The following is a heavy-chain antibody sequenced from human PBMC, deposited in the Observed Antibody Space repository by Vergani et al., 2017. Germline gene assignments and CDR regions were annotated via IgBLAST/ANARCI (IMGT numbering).Heavy chain of an antibody. CDR2: IYYSGST. J-gene: IGHJ6*02. CDR3: ARLSCSGGSCYRPRIYYYYGMDV. CDR1: GGSISSGGYY. D-gene: IGHD2-15*01. Sequence: QVQLQESGPGLVKPSQTLSLTCTVSGGSISSGGYYWSWIRQHPGKGLEWIGYIYYSGSTNYNPSLKSRVTISGDTSKNQFSLKLSSVTAADTAVYYCARLSCSGGSCYRPRIYYYYGMDVWGQGTTVTVSS. V-gene: IGHV4-61*08.